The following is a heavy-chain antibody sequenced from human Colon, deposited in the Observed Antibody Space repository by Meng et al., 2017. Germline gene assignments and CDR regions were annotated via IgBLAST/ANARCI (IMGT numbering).Heavy chain of an antibody. V-gene: IGHV4-30-4*01. CDR3: ARDRKHYGERGWFDP. CDR2: IYYSGST. CDR1: GGSISSGDYY. D-gene: IGHD4-17*01. Sequence: QGQPQESGPGLVQPSQTLSLTCTVSGGSISSGDYYWSWIRQPPGKGLEWIGYIYYSGSTYSNASLKSRVTISIDRSKNQFSLKLSSVTAADTAVYYCARDRKHYGERGWFDPWGQGTLVTVSS. J-gene: IGHJ5*02.